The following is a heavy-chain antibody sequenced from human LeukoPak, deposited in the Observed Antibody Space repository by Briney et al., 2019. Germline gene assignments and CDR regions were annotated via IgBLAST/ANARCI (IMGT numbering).Heavy chain of an antibody. CDR1: GGSISTYY. V-gene: IGHV4-59*01. Sequence: SETLSLTCTVSGGSISTYYWSWIRQPPGKGLEWIGYIYYSGSTNYNPSLKSRVTISLDTSKNQFSLKLSSVTAADTAVYYCARVSWFGELLSYYYYMDVWGTGTTVTISS. CDR3: ARVSWFGELLSYYYYMDV. D-gene: IGHD3-10*01. CDR2: IYYSGST. J-gene: IGHJ6*03.